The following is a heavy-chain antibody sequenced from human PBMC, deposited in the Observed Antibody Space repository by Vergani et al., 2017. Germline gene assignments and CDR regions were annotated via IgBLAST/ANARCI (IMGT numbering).Heavy chain of an antibody. J-gene: IGHJ4*02. CDR3: ARGGGDILTGDPLDY. CDR2: ISSSSSYI. V-gene: IGHV3-21*01. CDR1: GFTFSSYS. Sequence: EVQLVESGGGLVKPGGSLRLSCAASGFTFSSYSMNWVRQAPGKGLEWVSSISSSSSYIYYADSVKGRVTISRDNAKNSQYLQMNNLRAEDTAGYYCARGGGDILTGDPLDYWGQGTLVTVSS. D-gene: IGHD3-9*01.